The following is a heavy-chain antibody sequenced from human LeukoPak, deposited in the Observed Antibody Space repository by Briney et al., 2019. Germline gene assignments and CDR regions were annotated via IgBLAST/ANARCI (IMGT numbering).Heavy chain of an antibody. CDR1: GFTFSSHW. CDR3: ARVGYSDESIDY. J-gene: IGHJ4*02. D-gene: IGHD4-17*01. V-gene: IGHV3-7*05. CDR2: INKDGSEQ. Sequence: GGSLRLSCVGSGFTFSSHWMSWVRQAPGKGLEWVAIINKDGSEQYYADSVKGRFTISRDNAKNSLYLQMSSLRAEDTAVYYCARVGYSDESIDYWGQGTLVTVSS.